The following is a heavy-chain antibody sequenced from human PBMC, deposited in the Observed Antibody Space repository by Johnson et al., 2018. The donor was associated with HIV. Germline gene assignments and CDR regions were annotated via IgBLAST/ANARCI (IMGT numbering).Heavy chain of an antibody. CDR2: IYSGGST. J-gene: IGHJ3*02. D-gene: IGHD3-22*01. Sequence: QVQLVESGGGVVQPGRSLRLSCAASGFTFSSYAMHWVRQAPGKGLEWVSVIYSGGSTYYADSVKGRFTISRDNSKNTLYLQMNSLRAEDTAVYYCAREGNDYDSRSHAFDIWGQGTMVTVSS. CDR3: AREGNDYDSRSHAFDI. CDR1: GFTFSSYA. V-gene: IGHV3-NL1*01.